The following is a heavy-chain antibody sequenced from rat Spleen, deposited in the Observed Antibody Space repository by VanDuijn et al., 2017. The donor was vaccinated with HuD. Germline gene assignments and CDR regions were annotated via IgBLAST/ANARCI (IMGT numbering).Heavy chain of an antibody. Sequence: EVQLVESDGGLVQPGRSLKLSCAASGFTFSDYYMAWVRQAPTKGLEWVATISYDGGRNFYRDSVKGRFTISRDNARNTQYLQMDSLRSEDTATYYCARRHYGYTDYFDYWGQGVMVTVSS. CDR2: ISYDGGRN. CDR1: GFTFSDYY. V-gene: IGHV5-29*01. J-gene: IGHJ2*01. CDR3: ARRHYGYTDYFDY. D-gene: IGHD1-9*01.